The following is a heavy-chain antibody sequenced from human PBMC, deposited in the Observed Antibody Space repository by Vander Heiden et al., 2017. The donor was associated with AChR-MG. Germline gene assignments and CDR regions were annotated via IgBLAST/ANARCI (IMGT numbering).Heavy chain of an antibody. Sequence: QVQLQESGPGLVKPSETLSLTCTVPGGSVTRGHYYWSWIRQPPGKGLEWIGYIYYSGSTNYNPSLKSRVTISVDTSKNQFSLKLSSVTAADTAVYYCARVYGDYGPEYFQHWGQGTLVTVSS. V-gene: IGHV4-61*01. D-gene: IGHD4-17*01. CDR2: IYYSGST. J-gene: IGHJ1*01. CDR1: GGSVTRGHYY. CDR3: ARVYGDYGPEYFQH.